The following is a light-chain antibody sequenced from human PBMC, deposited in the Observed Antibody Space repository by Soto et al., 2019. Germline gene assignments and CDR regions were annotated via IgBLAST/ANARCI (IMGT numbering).Light chain of an antibody. CDR1: QSINSRY. CDR2: AAS. CDR3: QQYGSSPYT. V-gene: IGKV3-20*01. J-gene: IGKJ2*01. Sequence: EIVLTQSPGTLSLSPGERATLSCRASQSINSRYLAWYQQKPGQAPRLLIYAASSRATGIPDRFSGSGSGTYFTLSLSRLEPEDFAVYYCQQYGSSPYTFGQGTKLEIK.